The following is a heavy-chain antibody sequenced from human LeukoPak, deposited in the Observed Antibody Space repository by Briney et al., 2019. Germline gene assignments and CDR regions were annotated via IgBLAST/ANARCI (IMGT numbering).Heavy chain of an antibody. V-gene: IGHV4-59*11. CDR3: ACYNFVGRTFDC. D-gene: IGHD5-24*01. CDR1: GDSMNGHF. Sequence: SETLSLTCSASGDSMNGHFWSWIRQSPRKGLEWIGNVHYSLPSNFSPSLKSRVTISMDTSRSQFSLKLGTVTAADTAVYYCACYNFVGRTFDCWGQGTLVTVSS. J-gene: IGHJ4*02. CDR2: VHYSLPS.